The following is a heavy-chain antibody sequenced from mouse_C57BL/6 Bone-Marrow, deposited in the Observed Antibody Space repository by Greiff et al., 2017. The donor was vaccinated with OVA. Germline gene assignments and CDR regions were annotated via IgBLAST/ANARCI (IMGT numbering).Heavy chain of an antibody. CDR2: IRSKSNNYAT. D-gene: IGHD1-1*01. J-gene: IGHJ1*03. CDR1: GFSFNTYA. V-gene: IGHV10-1*01. CDR3: VRQRGSSSGWYFDV. Sequence: DVQLVESGGGLVQPKGSLKLSCAASGFSFNTYAMNWVRQAPGKGLEWVARIRSKSNNYATYYADSVKDRFTISRDDSESMLYLQMNNLKTEDTAMYYCVRQRGSSSGWYFDVWGTGTTVTVSS.